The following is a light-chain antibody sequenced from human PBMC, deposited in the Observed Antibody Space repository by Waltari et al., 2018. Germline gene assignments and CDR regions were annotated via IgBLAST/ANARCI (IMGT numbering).Light chain of an antibody. CDR3: QQYNRWPPIA. V-gene: IGKV3-15*01. CDR1: QSVSSN. J-gene: IGKJ5*01. CDR2: GAS. Sequence: EVVMTQSPATLSVSPGERATLSCRASQSVSSNLAWYQQKPGHQAPRHLIYGASTRASGIPARFTGSGSGTEFTLTISSLQAEDSAVYYCQQYNRWPPIAFGQGTRLEIK.